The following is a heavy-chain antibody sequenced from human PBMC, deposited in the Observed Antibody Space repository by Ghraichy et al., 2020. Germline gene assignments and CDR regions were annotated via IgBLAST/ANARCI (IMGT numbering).Heavy chain of an antibody. CDR1: GFTLSYYF. CDR2: IDGDNII. J-gene: IGHJ4*02. Sequence: GGSLRLSCAASGFTLSYYFMHWVRQAPGKGLEWVSHIDGDNIIGYADAVKGRFTISRDNAKNTLYLQMNSLRAEDTAVYYCTTIVATDPWDYWGQGTLVTVSS. V-gene: IGHV3-74*01. D-gene: IGHD5-12*01. CDR3: TTIVATDPWDY.